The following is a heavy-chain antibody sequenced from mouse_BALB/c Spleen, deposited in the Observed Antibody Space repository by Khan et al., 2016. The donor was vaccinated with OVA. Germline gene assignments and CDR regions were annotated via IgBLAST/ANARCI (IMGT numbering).Heavy chain of an antibody. D-gene: IGHD1-1*01. V-gene: IGHV1-9*01. CDR2: ILPGSGRN. J-gene: IGHJ3*01. CDR3: ARGNYYGSSSWFGY. Sequence: QVRLQQSGAELMKPGASVKISCKATGYTFSSYWIEWVKQRPGHGLEWIGEILPGSGRNNYNEKFKGKATFTAETSSNTAYMQLSSLTSEDSAVYYCARGNYYGSSSWFGYWGQGTLVTVSA. CDR1: GYTFSSYW.